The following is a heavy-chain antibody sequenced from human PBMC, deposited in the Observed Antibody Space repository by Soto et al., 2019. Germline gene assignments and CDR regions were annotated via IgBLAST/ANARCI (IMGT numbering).Heavy chain of an antibody. CDR2: IYHSGTT. CDR1: GGSISNYY. D-gene: IGHD5-18*01. CDR3: ARGGYRTLAWFDP. V-gene: IGHV4-59*01. J-gene: IGHJ5*02. Sequence: QVQVQESGPGLVKPSETLSLTCTVSGGSISNYYWSWIRQSPGKGLEWIANIYHSGTTNYNLPLKGRVSLSIDSSKNQVSLRLKSVTAADTAVYYCARGGYRTLAWFDPWGQGTLVTVSS.